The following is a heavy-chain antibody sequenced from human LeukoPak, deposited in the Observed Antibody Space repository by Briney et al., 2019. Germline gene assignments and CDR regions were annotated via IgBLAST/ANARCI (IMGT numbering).Heavy chain of an antibody. Sequence: GGSLRLSCAASGFTFSSYSMNWVRQAPGKGLEWVSAISGSGGSTYYADSVKGRFTISRDNSKNTLYLQMNSLRAEDTAVYYCAKYCSSPSCSSYWGQGTLVTVSS. D-gene: IGHD2-2*01. V-gene: IGHV3-23*01. CDR1: GFTFSSYS. CDR2: ISGSGGST. CDR3: AKYCSSPSCSSY. J-gene: IGHJ4*02.